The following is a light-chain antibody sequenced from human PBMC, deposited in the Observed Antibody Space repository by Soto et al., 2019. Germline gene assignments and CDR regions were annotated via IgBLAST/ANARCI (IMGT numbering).Light chain of an antibody. CDR1: SSDVGGYNY. V-gene: IGLV2-14*01. J-gene: IGLJ1*01. CDR2: DVN. Sequence: QSALTQPASVSGSPGQSIAISCTGTSSDVGGYNYVSWYQQHPGKAPKLMIFDVNNRPSGVSDRFSGSKSGNTASLTISGLQAEDEADYYCNSYTSTNTRVFGTGTKVTVL. CDR3: NSYTSTNTRV.